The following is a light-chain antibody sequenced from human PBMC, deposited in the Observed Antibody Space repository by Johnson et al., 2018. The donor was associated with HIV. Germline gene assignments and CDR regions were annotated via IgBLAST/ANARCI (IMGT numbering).Light chain of an antibody. Sequence: QSVLTQPPSVSAAPGQKVTIYCSGSSSNIGNNYVSWYQQLPGTAPKLLIYENNKRPSGIPDRFSGSESGTSATLGITGLQTGDEADYYCGTWDSSLSAHYVFGTGTKVTVL. J-gene: IGLJ1*01. CDR3: GTWDSSLSAHYV. CDR1: SSNIGNNY. V-gene: IGLV1-51*02. CDR2: ENN.